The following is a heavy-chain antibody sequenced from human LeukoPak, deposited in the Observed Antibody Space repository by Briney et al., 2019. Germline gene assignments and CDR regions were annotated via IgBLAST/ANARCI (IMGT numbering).Heavy chain of an antibody. J-gene: IGHJ6*03. D-gene: IGHD3-22*01. CDR3: AKEDNFDRRGYYLYYSYYMDV. V-gene: IGHV3-30*02. Sequence: GGSLRLSCEASGLNFSTYGMHWVRQAPGKGLEWVGFTRYDGNYVKYADSVKGRFTISRDNSKKTLYLQMNSLRPADTAVYFCAKEDNFDRRGYYLYYSYYMDVWGKGATVVVSS. CDR2: TRYDGNYV. CDR1: GLNFSTYG.